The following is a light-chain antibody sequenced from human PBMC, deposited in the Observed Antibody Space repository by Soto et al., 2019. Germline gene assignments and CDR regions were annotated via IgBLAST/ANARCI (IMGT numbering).Light chain of an antibody. Sequence: QSALTQPASVSGSPGQSITIYCTGSSSDIGGYNYVSWYQHHPGKAPKLMIYDVSERPSGVPDRFSGSKSGNTASLTISGLQAEDEADYYCCSYAGTFYVFGTGTKLTVL. CDR1: SSDIGGYNY. J-gene: IGLJ1*01. CDR2: DVS. V-gene: IGLV2-11*01. CDR3: CSYAGTFYV.